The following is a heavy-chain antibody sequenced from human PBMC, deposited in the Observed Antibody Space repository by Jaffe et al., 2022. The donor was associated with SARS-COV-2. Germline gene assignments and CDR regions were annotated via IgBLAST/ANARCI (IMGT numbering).Heavy chain of an antibody. D-gene: IGHD3-10*01. Sequence: EVQLVESGGGLVQPGRSLRLSCAASGFTFDDYAMHWVRQAPGKGLEWVSGISWNSGSIGYADSVKGRFTISRDNAKNSLYLQMNSLRAEDTALYYCAKDQRPFYYYGSGSPIPKSLDYWGQGTLVTVSS. J-gene: IGHJ4*02. CDR3: AKDQRPFYYYGSGSPIPKSLDY. CDR1: GFTFDDYA. CDR2: ISWNSGSI. V-gene: IGHV3-9*01.